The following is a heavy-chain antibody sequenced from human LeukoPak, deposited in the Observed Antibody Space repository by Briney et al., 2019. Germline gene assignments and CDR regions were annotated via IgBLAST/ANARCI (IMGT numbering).Heavy chain of an antibody. V-gene: IGHV4-38-2*02. CDR3: ARGTLLGSSSSLLFDY. CDR1: GYSISSGYY. CDR2: IYHSGST. J-gene: IGHJ4*02. Sequence: SETLSLTCTVSGYSISSGYYWGWIRQPPEKGLEWIGSIYHSGSTYYNPSLKSRVTISVDTSKNQFSLKLSSLTAADTAVYYCARGTLLGSSSSLLFDYWGQGTLVTVSS. D-gene: IGHD6-13*01.